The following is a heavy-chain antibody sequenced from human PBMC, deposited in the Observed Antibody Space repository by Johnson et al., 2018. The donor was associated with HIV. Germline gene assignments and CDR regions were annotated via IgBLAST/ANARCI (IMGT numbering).Heavy chain of an antibody. Sequence: VQLVESGGGVVQPGRSLRLSCAASGFTFSTYAIHWVRQAPGKGLEWVAIISYDGSTKYYADSVKGRFTIARDNAKNSLFLQMNSLRVEDTAVYYCARSGGYPNAFDIWGQGTMVTVSS. CDR3: ARSGGYPNAFDI. D-gene: IGHD6-13*01. V-gene: IGHV3-30*14. J-gene: IGHJ3*02. CDR2: ISYDGSTK. CDR1: GFTFSTYA.